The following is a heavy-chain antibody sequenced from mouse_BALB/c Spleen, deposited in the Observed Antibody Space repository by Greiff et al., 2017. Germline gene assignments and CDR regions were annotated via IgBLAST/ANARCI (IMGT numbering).Heavy chain of an antibody. J-gene: IGHJ3*01. Sequence: EVKLVESGGGLVQPGGSRKLSCAASGFTFSSYGMSWVRQTPDKRLEWVATISSGGSYTYYPDSVKGRFTISRDNAKNTLYLQMSSLKSEDTAMYYCARHEDWFAYWGQGTLVTVSA. CDR3: ARHEDWFAY. CDR1: GFTFSSYG. V-gene: IGHV5-6*03. CDR2: ISSGGSYT.